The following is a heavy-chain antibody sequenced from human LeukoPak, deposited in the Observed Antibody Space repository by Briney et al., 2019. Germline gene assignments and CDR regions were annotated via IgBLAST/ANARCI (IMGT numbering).Heavy chain of an antibody. CDR3: ARDRDYAFDY. CDR1: GFIFNNYW. CDR2: INYGGNEN. Sequence: GGSLRLSCAASGFIFNNYWMQWVGQAPGKGLEWVANINYGGNENYHVDSVKGRFTISRDNAKNSLYLQMDSLRDEDTAVYYCARDRDYAFDYWGQGTLVTVSS. D-gene: IGHD4-17*01. J-gene: IGHJ4*02. V-gene: IGHV3-7*01.